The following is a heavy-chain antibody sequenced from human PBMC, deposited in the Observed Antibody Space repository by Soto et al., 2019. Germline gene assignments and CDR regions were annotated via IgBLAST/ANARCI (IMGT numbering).Heavy chain of an antibody. CDR1: GYTFIYYS. D-gene: IGHD2-2*01. Sequence: ASVKVSCKASGYTFIYYSIHWVRQAPGQGLEWMGIINPSGGSTNYAQKFQGRVTMTRDTSTSTVYMELSSLRSEDTSVYYCARTLTISGMHVWGQGTTVTVSS. V-gene: IGHV1-46*01. CDR3: ARTLTISGMHV. J-gene: IGHJ6*02. CDR2: INPSGGST.